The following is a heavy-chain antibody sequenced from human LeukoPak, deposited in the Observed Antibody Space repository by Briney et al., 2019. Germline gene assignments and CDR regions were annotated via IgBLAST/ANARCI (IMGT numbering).Heavy chain of an antibody. D-gene: IGHD6-13*01. CDR1: VCSFSSYA. V-gene: IGHV1-69*06. CDR2: IIPIFGTA. J-gene: IGHJ6*04. Sequence: SVTVSHKPSVCSFSSYAFILVRQPPAQGLEWMGGIIPIFGTANYAQKFQGRVTITADISTSTDYMELSSLSSEDTAVYYCARVIAAAGTPDYYYGMDVWGKGTTVTVSS. CDR3: ARVIAAAGTPDYYYGMDV.